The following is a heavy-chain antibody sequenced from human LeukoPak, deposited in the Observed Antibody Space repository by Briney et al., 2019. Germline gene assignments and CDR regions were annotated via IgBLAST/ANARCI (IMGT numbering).Heavy chain of an antibody. CDR3: ARNPIYAPPPLAAFDI. J-gene: IGHJ3*02. D-gene: IGHD3-16*01. CDR2: ISWNNETL. CDR1: GFKFQNYA. V-gene: IGHV3-9*01. Sequence: GGSLRLSCTASGFKFQNYAIHRVRQAPGKGLEWVSGISWNNETLDYADSVKGRFTIPRDNAKNSVYLQMNSLRAEDTAVYYCARNPIYAPPPLAAFDIWGQGTLVTVSS.